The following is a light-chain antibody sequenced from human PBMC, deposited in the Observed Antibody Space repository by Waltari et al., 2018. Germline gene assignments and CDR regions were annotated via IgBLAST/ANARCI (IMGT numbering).Light chain of an antibody. Sequence: EIVLTQSPGTLSLSPGERATLSCRASQSVTNNYLAWYQQKRGQAPRALIDGASSRAPGVPDRFRGSGSGTDFTLTISRLEPEDFAVYYCQQYGTSLSTFGQGTRVEIK. CDR1: QSVTNNY. CDR2: GAS. J-gene: IGKJ1*01. V-gene: IGKV3-20*01. CDR3: QQYGTSLST.